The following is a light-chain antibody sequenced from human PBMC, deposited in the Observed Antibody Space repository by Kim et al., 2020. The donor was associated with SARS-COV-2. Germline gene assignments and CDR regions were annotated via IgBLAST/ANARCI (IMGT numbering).Light chain of an antibody. CDR3: QSYDSSNREWV. V-gene: IGLV6-57*03. CDR2: EDN. CDR1: SGSIASNY. J-gene: IGLJ3*02. Sequence: NFMLTQPHSVSESPGKTVTISCTRSSGSIASNYVQWYQQRPGSAPTTVIYEDNQRPSGVPDRFSGSIDSSSNSASLTISGLKTEDEADYYCQSYDSSNREWVFGGGTQLTVL.